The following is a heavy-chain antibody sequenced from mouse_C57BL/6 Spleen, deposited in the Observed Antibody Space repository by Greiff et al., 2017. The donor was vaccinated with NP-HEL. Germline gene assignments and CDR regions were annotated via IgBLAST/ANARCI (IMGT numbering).Heavy chain of an antibody. CDR2: IDPSDSET. Sequence: QVQLQQPGAELVMPGASVKLSCKASGYTFTSYWMHWVKQRPIQGLEWIGNIDPSDSETHYNQKFKDKATLTVDKSSSTAYMQLSSLTSEDSAVYYCARDYSNFYWYFDVWGTGTTVTVSS. D-gene: IGHD2-5*01. CDR3: ARDYSNFYWYFDV. CDR1: GYTFTSYW. J-gene: IGHJ1*03. V-gene: IGHV1-52*01.